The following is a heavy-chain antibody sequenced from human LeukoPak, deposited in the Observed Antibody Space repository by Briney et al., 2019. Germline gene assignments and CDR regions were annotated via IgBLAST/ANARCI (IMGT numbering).Heavy chain of an antibody. CDR2: IVPILGIP. V-gene: IGHV1-69*04. CDR1: GGTFSNSG. CDR3: ARDFTDDAFDI. D-gene: IGHD3-16*01. Sequence: ASVKVSCKPSGGTFSNSGFSWVRQAPGQRLEWMGRIVPILGIPSYAQKFQGRVTITADKSTNTAYMELSSLRSDDTAMYYCARDFTDDAFDIWGQGTMVTVS. J-gene: IGHJ3*02.